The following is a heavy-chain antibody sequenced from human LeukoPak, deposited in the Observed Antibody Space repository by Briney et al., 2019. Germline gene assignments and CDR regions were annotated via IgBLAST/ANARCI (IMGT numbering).Heavy chain of an antibody. CDR1: GYTFTIYG. V-gene: IGHV1-18*01. CDR3: ARDGPWLTTQYFQH. CDR2: ISAYNGNT. Sequence: ASVTVSFTSSGYTFTIYGISWVRQAPGQGLEWMGWISAYNGNTNYAQKLQGRVTMTTDTSTSTAYMELRSLRSDDTAVYYCARDGPWLTTQYFQHWGQGTLVTVSS. J-gene: IGHJ1*01. D-gene: IGHD3-9*01.